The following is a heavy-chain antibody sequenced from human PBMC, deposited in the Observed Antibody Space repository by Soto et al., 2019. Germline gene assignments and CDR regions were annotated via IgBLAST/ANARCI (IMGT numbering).Heavy chain of an antibody. J-gene: IGHJ5*02. Sequence: QVQLQESGPGLVKPSETLSLTCTVSGGSISSYYWSWIRQPPGKGLEWIGYIYYSGSTNYNPSLKSRVPISADTSKTHSSLNLSSVTTADTAVYYSARSYLFGYCSNTTCPGSWFDPWGQGTLVTVS. CDR2: IYYSGST. CDR3: ARSYLFGYCSNTTCPGSWFDP. D-gene: IGHD2-2*03. V-gene: IGHV4-59*01. CDR1: GGSISSYY.